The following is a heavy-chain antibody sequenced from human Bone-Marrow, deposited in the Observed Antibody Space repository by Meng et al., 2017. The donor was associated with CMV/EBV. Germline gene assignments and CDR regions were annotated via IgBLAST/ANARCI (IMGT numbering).Heavy chain of an antibody. CDR2: IYSDSSIT. CDR1: GFTLSSYP. Sequence: SCAASGFTLSSYPMSWVRQARGKGLEWVSIIYSDSSITYYADSVKGRFIISRDNSKNTLDLQMNSLRAEDTAVYYCAKDLRGYSNDYWGQGTLVTVSS. CDR3: AKDLRGYSNDY. J-gene: IGHJ4*02. D-gene: IGHD5-12*01. V-gene: IGHV3-23*03.